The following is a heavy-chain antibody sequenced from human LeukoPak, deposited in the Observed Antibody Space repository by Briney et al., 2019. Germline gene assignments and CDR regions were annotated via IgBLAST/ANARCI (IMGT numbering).Heavy chain of an antibody. CDR3: ARLVWLGESPGSWFDS. J-gene: IGHJ5*01. Sequence: PSETLSLTCTVSGDSITDYYWSWIRQPPGKGLEWIGYISYSGRATYNPSVKSRVTISPDTSKNQLFLKLNSVTAADTAVYYCARLVWLGESPGSWFDSWGQGTLVTVSS. CDR1: GDSITDYY. V-gene: IGHV4-59*01. D-gene: IGHD3-10*01. CDR2: ISYSGRA.